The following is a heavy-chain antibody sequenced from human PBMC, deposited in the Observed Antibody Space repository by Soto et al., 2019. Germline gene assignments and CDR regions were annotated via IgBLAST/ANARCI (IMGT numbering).Heavy chain of an antibody. CDR1: GDSISSASYF. J-gene: IGHJ6*02. Sequence: SETLSLTCTVSGDSISSASYFWGWIRQPPGKGLEWIGSVYFVGNSYYNPSLKSRVSISVDASKNQFSLRLSSMTAADTAVYYCARRGGSSSRYYYYAMDVWGQGTTVTVSS. V-gene: IGHV4-39*01. CDR3: ARRGGSSSRYYYYAMDV. D-gene: IGHD6-6*01. CDR2: VYFVGNS.